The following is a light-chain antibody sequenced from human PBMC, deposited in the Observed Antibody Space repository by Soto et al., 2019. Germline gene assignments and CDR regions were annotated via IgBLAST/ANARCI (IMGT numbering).Light chain of an antibody. V-gene: IGKV3-20*01. Sequence: PREAATLTCGASQSVISSFLVWYQQKPGQAPRLLIYGASSRATGIPDRFSGSGSGTDFTLTISRLEPEDCAVYYCQQYGSSHSFGQVTMVDI. CDR2: GAS. CDR3: QQYGSSHS. CDR1: QSVISSF. J-gene: IGKJ1*01.